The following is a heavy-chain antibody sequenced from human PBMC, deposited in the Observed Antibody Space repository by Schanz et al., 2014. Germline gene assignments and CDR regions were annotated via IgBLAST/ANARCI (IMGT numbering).Heavy chain of an antibody. V-gene: IGHV3-23*01. J-gene: IGHJ4*02. CDR3: AKSQGSSFDS. Sequence: EVQLLESGGGLVQPGGSLRLSCAASGFTFSSHWMHWVRQDPGKGLEWVSAISGSGGSTYYADSVKGRFTISRDNSKNTLYLQMNSLRAEDTAVYYCAKSQGSSFDSGGQGTLVTVSS. CDR2: ISGSGGST. CDR1: GFTFSSHW. D-gene: IGHD6-13*01.